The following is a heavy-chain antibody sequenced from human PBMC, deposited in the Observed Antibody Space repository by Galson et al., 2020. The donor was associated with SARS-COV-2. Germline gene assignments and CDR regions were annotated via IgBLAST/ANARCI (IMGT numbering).Heavy chain of an antibody. D-gene: IGHD3-3*01. CDR3: ARARVITIFGVIITRYAFDI. V-gene: IGHV4-34*01. J-gene: IGHJ3*02. Sequence: SETLSLTCAVYGGSFSGFYWSWIRQPPGKGLEWIGEINHSGSTNYNPSLKSRVTISVDTSKKQFSLKLSSVTAADTAVYYCARARVITIFGVIITRYAFDIWVQGAVVTVSS. CDR1: GGSFSGFY. CDR2: INHSGST.